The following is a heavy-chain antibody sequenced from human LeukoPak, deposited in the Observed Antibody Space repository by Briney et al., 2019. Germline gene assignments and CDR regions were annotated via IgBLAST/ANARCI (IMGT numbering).Heavy chain of an antibody. V-gene: IGHV3-48*04. Sequence: GGSLRLSCAASGFTFSSYSMNWVRQAPGKGLEWVSYISSSGSTIYYADSVKGRFTISRDNAKNSLYLQMNSLRAEDTAVYYCAAGDYVFAFDIWGQGTMVTVSS. J-gene: IGHJ3*02. CDR2: ISSSGSTI. CDR3: AAGDYVFAFDI. D-gene: IGHD3-16*01. CDR1: GFTFSSYS.